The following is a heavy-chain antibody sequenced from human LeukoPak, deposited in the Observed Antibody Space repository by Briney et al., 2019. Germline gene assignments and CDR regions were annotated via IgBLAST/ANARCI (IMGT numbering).Heavy chain of an antibody. Sequence: GGSLRLSCAASGFPFSSYAMSWVRQSPGKGLEWVSAISGGNGNTYYAYYADSVRGRFTISRDCSKNTLYLQMNSLRAEDTAVYYCAKFYDILTGYFDYWGQGTLVTVSS. CDR1: GFPFSSYA. J-gene: IGHJ4*02. D-gene: IGHD3-9*01. V-gene: IGHV3-23*01. CDR3: AKFYDILTGYFDY. CDR2: ISGGNGNTYYA.